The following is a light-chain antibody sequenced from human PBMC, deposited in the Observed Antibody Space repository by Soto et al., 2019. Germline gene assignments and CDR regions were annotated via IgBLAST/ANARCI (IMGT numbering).Light chain of an antibody. CDR3: QQHNGYSERM. Sequence: DIQMTQSPSTLSASVGARVPITCRASQTISSWLAWYQQKPGKAPKLLIYGASSLASGVPSRFSGSGSGTEFTLTISSLQPDDFATYYCQQHNGYSERMFGQGTKVDIK. J-gene: IGKJ1*01. CDR2: GAS. V-gene: IGKV1-5*01. CDR1: QTISSW.